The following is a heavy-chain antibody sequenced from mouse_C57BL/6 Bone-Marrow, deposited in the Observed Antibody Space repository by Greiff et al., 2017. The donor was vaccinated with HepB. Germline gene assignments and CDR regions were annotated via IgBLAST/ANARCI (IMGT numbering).Heavy chain of an antibody. CDR2: ISSGSSTI. V-gene: IGHV5-17*01. Sequence: EVQGVESWGGLVKPGGSLKLSCAASGFTFSDYGMHWVRQAPEKGLEWVAYISSGSSTIYYADTVKGRFTISRDNAKNTLFLQMTSLRSEDTAMYDCARDHYGSRTGFAYWGQGTLVTVSA. CDR3: ARDHYGSRTGFAY. D-gene: IGHD1-1*01. J-gene: IGHJ3*01. CDR1: GFTFSDYG.